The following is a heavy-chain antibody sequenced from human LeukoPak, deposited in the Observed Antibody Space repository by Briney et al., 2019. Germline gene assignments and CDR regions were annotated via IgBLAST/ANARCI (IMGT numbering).Heavy chain of an antibody. CDR3: ERDPLVGATGY. V-gene: IGHV3-7*01. D-gene: IGHD1-26*01. J-gene: IGHJ4*02. CDR1: GFTFSSYW. CDR2: IKQDGSEK. Sequence: GGSLRLSCAASGFTFSSYWMSWVRQAPGKGLEWVANIKQDGSEKYYVDSVKGRFTISRDNAKNSLYLQMNSLRAEDTAVYYCERDPLVGATGYWGQETLVTVSS.